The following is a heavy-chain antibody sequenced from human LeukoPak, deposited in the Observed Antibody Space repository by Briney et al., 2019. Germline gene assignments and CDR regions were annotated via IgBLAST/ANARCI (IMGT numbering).Heavy chain of an antibody. V-gene: IGHV4-61*01. CDR2: IYYSGST. D-gene: IGHD5-24*01. J-gene: IGHJ3*02. Sequence: SETLSLTCTASGGSFSSGSYYWSWSRQPPGKGLEWLGHIYYSGSTNYNPSLKSRVTISVDTSKNQFSLKLSSVTAADTAIYYCARWLQLDDAFDIWGQGTMVIVSS. CDR1: GGSFSSGSYY. CDR3: ARWLQLDDAFDI.